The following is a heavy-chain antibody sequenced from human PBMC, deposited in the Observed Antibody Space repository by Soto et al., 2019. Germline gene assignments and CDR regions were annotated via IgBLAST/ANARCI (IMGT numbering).Heavy chain of an antibody. J-gene: IGHJ5*02. D-gene: IGHD3-3*01. Sequence: GGSLRLSCAASGFTFSSYWMHWVRQAPGKGLVWVSRINSDGSSTSYADSVKGRFTISRDNAKNTLYLQMNSLRAEDTAVYYCARVYYDFWSGYLPRGFDPWGQGTLVTVSS. CDR1: GFTFSSYW. V-gene: IGHV3-74*01. CDR3: ARVYYDFWSGYLPRGFDP. CDR2: INSDGSST.